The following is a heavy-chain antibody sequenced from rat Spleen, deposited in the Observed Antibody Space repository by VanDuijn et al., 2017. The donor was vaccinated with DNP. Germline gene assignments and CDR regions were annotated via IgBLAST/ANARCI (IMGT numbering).Heavy chain of an antibody. CDR3: ARHRTIMPYYYAMDA. CDR1: GFTFSDYY. J-gene: IGHJ4*01. V-gene: IGHV5-7*01. CDR2: ISYDGSST. D-gene: IGHD1-12*01. Sequence: EVQLVESGGGLVQPGRSMKFSCAASGFTFSDYYMAWVRQAPTKGLEWVATISYDGSSTYYRDSVKGRFTISRDNAKSTLYLQMDSLRSEDTATYYCARHRTIMPYYYAMDAWGQGASVTVSS.